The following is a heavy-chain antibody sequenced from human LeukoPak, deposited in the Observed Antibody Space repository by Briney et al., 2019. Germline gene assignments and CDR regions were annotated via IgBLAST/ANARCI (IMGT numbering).Heavy chain of an antibody. J-gene: IGHJ3*01. CDR2: INSGDSTI. V-gene: IGHV3-48*03. CDR1: GFTFSNYE. Sequence: GGSLRLSCAASGFTFSNYEMNWVRQAPGKGLEWVSYINSGDSTIYYADSVKGRFTISRDNAKTSLFLQMNTLRAEDRAVYYCARNSPYADAFDPWGQGTMVTVPS. CDR3: ARNSPYADAFDP. D-gene: IGHD2-21*01.